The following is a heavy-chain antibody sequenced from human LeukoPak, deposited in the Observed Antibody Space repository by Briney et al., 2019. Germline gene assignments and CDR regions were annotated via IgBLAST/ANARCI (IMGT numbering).Heavy chain of an antibody. CDR2: IRSKAFGGTS. V-gene: IGHV3-49*04. Sequence: GSLRLSCAASGFTVITNDMTWVRQAPGKGLEWVGFIRSKAFGGTSEYAASVKGRFTISRDDSKSIVYLQMNSLKTEDTAVYYCTRAPYSNYVNLDYWGQGTLVTVSS. J-gene: IGHJ4*02. CDR1: GFTVITND. D-gene: IGHD4-11*01. CDR3: TRAPYSNYVNLDY.